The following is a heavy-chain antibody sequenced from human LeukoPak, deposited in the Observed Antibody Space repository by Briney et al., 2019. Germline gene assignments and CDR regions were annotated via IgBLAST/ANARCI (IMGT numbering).Heavy chain of an antibody. J-gene: IGHJ3*02. CDR1: GYTFTNYD. CDR3: WCVERHAFDI. D-gene: IGHD4/OR15-4a*01. Sequence: ASVTVSCKTSGYTFTNYDINWVRQATGQGLEWMGWMNPNSGNTGYAQKFQGRVTMTRNTSISTAYMELSSLRSEDTAVYYCWCVERHAFDIWGQGTMVTVSS. CDR2: MNPNSGNT. V-gene: IGHV1-8*01.